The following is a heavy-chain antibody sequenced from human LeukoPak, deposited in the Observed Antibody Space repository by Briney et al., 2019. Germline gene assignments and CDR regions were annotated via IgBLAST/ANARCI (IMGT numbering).Heavy chain of an antibody. J-gene: IGHJ5*02. D-gene: IGHD3-3*01. CDR2: IYTSGST. CDR1: GGSISSGSYY. CDR3: ARVTIFGVVFDP. Sequence: PSQTLSLTCTVSGGSISSGSYYWSWIRQPAGKRLEWIGRIYTSGSTNYNPSLKSRVTISVDTSQNQSSLKLTSVTAADTAVYYCARVTIFGVVFDPWGQGTLVTVSS. V-gene: IGHV4-61*02.